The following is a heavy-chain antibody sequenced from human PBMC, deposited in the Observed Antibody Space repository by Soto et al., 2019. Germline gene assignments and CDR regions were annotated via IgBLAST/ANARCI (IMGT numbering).Heavy chain of an antibody. J-gene: IGHJ5*02. CDR2: IYHSGST. CDR3: ARDLEHQIWDYYDSSGYWNWFDP. CDR1: CYSISSGYY. Sequence: SETLSLTCAVSCYSISSGYYWGWIRQPPGKGLEWIGSIYHSGSTYYNPSLKSRVTISVDTSKNQFSLKLSSVTAADTAVYYCARDLEHQIWDYYDSSGYWNWFDPWGQGTLVTVSS. D-gene: IGHD3-22*01. V-gene: IGHV4-38-2*02.